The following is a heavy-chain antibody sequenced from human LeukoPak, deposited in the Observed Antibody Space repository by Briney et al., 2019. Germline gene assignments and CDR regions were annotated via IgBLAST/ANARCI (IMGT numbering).Heavy chain of an antibody. J-gene: IGHJ4*02. D-gene: IGHD3-10*01. CDR3: ARSYGSGSYFDY. V-gene: IGHV4-59*01. Sequence: SETLSLTCTVSGGSISSYYWSWLRQPPGKGLEWIGYIYYTGSTKYNPSLKSRVTLSVDTSKNQFSLRLTSVTAADTAMYYCARSYGSGSYFDYWGQGILVSVSS. CDR2: IYYTGST. CDR1: GGSISSYY.